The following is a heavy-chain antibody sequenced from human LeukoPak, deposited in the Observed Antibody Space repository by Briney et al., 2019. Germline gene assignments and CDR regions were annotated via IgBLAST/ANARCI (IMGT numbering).Heavy chain of an antibody. CDR2: IYSGGNI. V-gene: IGHV3-53*01. D-gene: IGHD2-15*01. Sequence: TGGSLRLTCAASGFAVSSNYMSWVRQAPGKGLEWVSVIYSGGNIYYADSVKGRFTISRDNSKNTLYLQMNSLRAEDTGVYYCARGPVAATLYFSSWGRGTLVTVSS. CDR3: ARGPVAATLYFSS. J-gene: IGHJ4*02. CDR1: GFAVSSNY.